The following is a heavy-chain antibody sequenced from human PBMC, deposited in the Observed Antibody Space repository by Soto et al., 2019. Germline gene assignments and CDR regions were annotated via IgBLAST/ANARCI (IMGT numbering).Heavy chain of an antibody. D-gene: IGHD2-8*02. CDR3: AKSTGGTANGMDV. CDR2: ISWKSGSI. CDR1: GFTFGDYA. V-gene: IGHV3-9*01. Sequence: EVQLVASGGGLVQPGRSLRLSCAASGFTFGDYAMHWVPQVPGKGLEWVSGISWKSGSIGYADSVKGRFTISRDNAKNSLYLQMNSLRVEDTALYYCAKSTGGTANGMDVWGQGTTVTASS. J-gene: IGHJ6*02.